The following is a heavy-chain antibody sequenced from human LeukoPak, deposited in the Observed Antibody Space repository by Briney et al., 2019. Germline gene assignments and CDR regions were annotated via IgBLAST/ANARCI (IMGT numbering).Heavy chain of an antibody. J-gene: IGHJ6*02. CDR1: GYTFTSYD. Sequence: ASVKVSCKASGYTFTSYDINWVQQATGQGLEWMGWMNPNSGNTGYAQKFQGRVTMTRNTSISTAYMELSSLRSEGTAVYYCARANRYCSGGSCSYYYYGMDVWGQGTTVTVSS. CDR3: ARANRYCSGGSCSYYYYGMDV. CDR2: MNPNSGNT. V-gene: IGHV1-8*01. D-gene: IGHD2-15*01.